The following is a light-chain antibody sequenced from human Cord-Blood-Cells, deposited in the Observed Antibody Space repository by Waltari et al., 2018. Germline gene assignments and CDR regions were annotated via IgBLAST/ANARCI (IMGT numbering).Light chain of an antibody. CDR3: QQANSFPLT. Sequence: DIQMTQPPSPVSLSVGDRGTITCRASQGISSWLAWYHQKPGKAPKLLIYAASSLQSGVPSRCSGSGSGTNFTLTISSLQPEDFATYYCQQANSFPLTVGGGTKGEIK. CDR2: AAS. CDR1: QGISSW. V-gene: IGKV1-12*01. J-gene: IGKJ4*01.